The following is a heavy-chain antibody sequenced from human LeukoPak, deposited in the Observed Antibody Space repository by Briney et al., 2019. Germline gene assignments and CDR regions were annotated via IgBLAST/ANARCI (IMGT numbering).Heavy chain of an antibody. D-gene: IGHD3-16*02. CDR2: ISAYNGNT. Sequence: ASVKVSCKASGYTFTSYGISWVRQAPAQGLEWMGWISAYNGNTNYAQKLQGRVTMTTDTSTSTAYMELRSLRSDDTAVYYCARDTIMITFGGVIVMGAFDIWGQGTMVTVSS. V-gene: IGHV1-18*01. CDR3: ARDTIMITFGGVIVMGAFDI. J-gene: IGHJ3*02. CDR1: GYTFTSYG.